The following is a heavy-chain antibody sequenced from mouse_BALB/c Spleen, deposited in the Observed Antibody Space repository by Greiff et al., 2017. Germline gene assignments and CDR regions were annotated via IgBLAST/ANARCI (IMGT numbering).Heavy chain of an antibody. Sequence: EVKLMESGGGLVQPGGSRKLSCAASGFTFSSFGMHWVRQAPEKGLEWVAYISSGSSTIYYADTVKGRFTISRDNPKNTLFLQMTSLRSEDTAMYYCARSRDYGYAVDYWGQGTTLTVSS. J-gene: IGHJ2*01. V-gene: IGHV5-17*02. D-gene: IGHD1-2*01. CDR1: GFTFSSFG. CDR2: ISSGSSTI. CDR3: ARSRDYGYAVDY.